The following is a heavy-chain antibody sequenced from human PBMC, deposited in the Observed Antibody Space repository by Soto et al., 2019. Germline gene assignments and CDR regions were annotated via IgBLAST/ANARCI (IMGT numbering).Heavy chain of an antibody. D-gene: IGHD3-10*01. CDR3: ARSYYGSGPNDY. CDR2: IYSSGRI. CDR1: GGSISSSNYY. Sequence: SSETLSLTCTVFGGSISSSNYYWGWIRQPPGKGLEWIGSIYSSGRIYYNPSLKSRLTISVDTSKNQFSLKLSSVTAADTAVYYCARSYYGSGPNDYWGPGTLVTVSS. J-gene: IGHJ4*02. V-gene: IGHV4-39*01.